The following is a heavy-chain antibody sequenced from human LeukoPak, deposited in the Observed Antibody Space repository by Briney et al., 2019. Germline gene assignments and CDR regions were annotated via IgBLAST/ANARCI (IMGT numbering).Heavy chain of an antibody. V-gene: IGHV3-30*04. CDR3: AREDPNIPVRYYDFWSGYYTVGAFDI. CDR1: GFTFSSYA. Sequence: PGGSLRLSCAASGFTFSSYAMHWVRQAPGKGLEWVAVISYDGSNKYYADSVKGRFTISRDNSKNTLYLQMNSLRAEDTAVYYCAREDPNIPVRYYDFWSGYYTVGAFDIWGQGTMVTVSS. CDR2: ISYDGSNK. D-gene: IGHD3-3*01. J-gene: IGHJ3*02.